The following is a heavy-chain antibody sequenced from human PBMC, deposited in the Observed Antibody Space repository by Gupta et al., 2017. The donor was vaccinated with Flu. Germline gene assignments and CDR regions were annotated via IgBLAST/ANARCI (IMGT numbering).Heavy chain of an antibody. CDR3: ARDPDDYGDYMFDY. V-gene: IGHV3-21*01. D-gene: IGHD4-17*01. CDR1: GFTFSSYS. Sequence: EVQLVESGGGLVKPGGSLSLSCAASGFTFSSYSMNWVRQAPGKGLEWVSSISSSSSYIYYADSVKGRFTISRDNAKNSLYLQMNSLRAEDTAVYYCARDPDDYGDYMFDYWGQGTLVTVSS. J-gene: IGHJ4*02. CDR2: ISSSSSYI.